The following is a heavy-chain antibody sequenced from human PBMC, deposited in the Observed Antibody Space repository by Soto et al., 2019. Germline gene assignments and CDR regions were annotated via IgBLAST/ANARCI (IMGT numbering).Heavy chain of an antibody. V-gene: IGHV1-69*12. D-gene: IGHD2-15*01. CDR1: GGTFSSYA. J-gene: IGHJ4*02. Sequence: QVQLVQSGAEVKKPGSSVKVSCKASGGTFSSYAISWVRQAPGQGLEWMGGIIPIFGTANYAQKFQGRVTITADESTSTAYMELSSLRFEDTAVYYCAVGVEMATRRGVVIDYWGQGTLVTVSS. CDR3: AVGVEMATRRGVVIDY. CDR2: IIPIFGTA.